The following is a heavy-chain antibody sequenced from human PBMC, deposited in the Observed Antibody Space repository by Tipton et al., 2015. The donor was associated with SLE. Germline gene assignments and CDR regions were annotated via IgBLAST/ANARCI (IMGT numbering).Heavy chain of an antibody. CDR2: INHSGST. V-gene: IGHV4-34*01. Sequence: LRLSCAVYGGSFSGYYWSWIRQPPGKGLEWIGEINHSGSTNYNPSLKSRVTISVDTSKNQFSLKRSSVTAADTAVYYCARGHSSSSPFDYWGQGTLVTVSS. CDR3: ARGHSSSSPFDY. J-gene: IGHJ4*02. CDR1: GGSFSGYY. D-gene: IGHD6-6*01.